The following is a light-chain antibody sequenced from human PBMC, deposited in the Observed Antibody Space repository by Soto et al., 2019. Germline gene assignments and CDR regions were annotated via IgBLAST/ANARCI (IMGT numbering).Light chain of an antibody. V-gene: IGKV3-11*01. CDR2: DAS. CDR1: QSVSSY. CDR3: QQRSNWPQWT. J-gene: IGKJ1*01. Sequence: EIVLTQSPATLSLSPGERATLSCRASQSVSSYLAWYQQKPGQAPTLLIFDASHRATGIPARFSGSGSGTDFTLTISNLEPEDFAVYYCQQRSNWPQWTFGQGTKVEIK.